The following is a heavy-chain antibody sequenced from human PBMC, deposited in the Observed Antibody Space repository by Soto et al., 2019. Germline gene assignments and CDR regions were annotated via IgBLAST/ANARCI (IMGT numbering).Heavy chain of an antibody. CDR1: GFTVSSNY. CDR3: AGARRYQLLFFSRGSYSPGYFDY. J-gene: IGHJ4*02. Sequence: GGSLRLSCAASGFTVSSNYMSWVRQAPGKGLEWVSVIYSGGSTYYADSVKGRFTISRDNSKNTLYLQMNSLRAEDTAVYYCAGARRYQLLFFSRGSYSPGYFDYWGQGTLVTVSS. D-gene: IGHD2-2*01. V-gene: IGHV3-66*01. CDR2: IYSGGST.